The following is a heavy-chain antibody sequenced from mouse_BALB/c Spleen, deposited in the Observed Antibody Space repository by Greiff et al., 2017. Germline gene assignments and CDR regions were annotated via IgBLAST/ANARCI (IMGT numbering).Heavy chain of an antibody. CDR1: GFTFSSFG. CDR3: ARWGGYDRYYAMDY. Sequence: EVMLVESGGGLVQPGGSRKLSCAASGFTFSSFGMHWVRQAPEKGLEWVAYISSGSSTIYYADTVKGRFTISRDNPKNTLFLQMTSLRSEDTAMYYCARWGGYDRYYAMDYWGQGTSVTVSS. V-gene: IGHV5-17*02. CDR2: ISSGSSTI. J-gene: IGHJ4*01. D-gene: IGHD2-2*01.